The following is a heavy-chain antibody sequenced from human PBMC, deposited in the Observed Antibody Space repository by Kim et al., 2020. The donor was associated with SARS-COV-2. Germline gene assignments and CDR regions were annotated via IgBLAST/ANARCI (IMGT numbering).Heavy chain of an antibody. CDR3: ARLPHDSSGYVDC. D-gene: IGHD3-22*01. CDR1: GGSISSSFNY. CDR2: VYHSGST. Sequence: SETLSLTCTVSGGSISSSFNYWGWIRKPPGKGLEWIGSVYHSGSTYDSPSLKSRVTVSVDTSKNQFSLKVTSVTAADTAVYFCARLPHDSSGYVDCWGQGILVTVSS. J-gene: IGHJ4*02. V-gene: IGHV4-39*01.